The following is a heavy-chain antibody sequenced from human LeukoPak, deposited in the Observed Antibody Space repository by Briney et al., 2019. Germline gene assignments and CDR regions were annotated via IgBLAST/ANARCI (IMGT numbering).Heavy chain of an antibody. CDR3: ARDRSDIVVVPAAQ. V-gene: IGHV1-2*02. CDR2: INPNSGGT. CDR1: RYTFTGYY. J-gene: IGHJ4*02. Sequence: ASVKVSCKASRYTFTGYYMHWVRQAPGQGLEWMGWINPNSGGTNYAQKFQGRVTMTRDTSISTAYMELSRLRSDDAAVYYCARDRSDIVVVPAAQWGQGTLVTVSS. D-gene: IGHD2-2*01.